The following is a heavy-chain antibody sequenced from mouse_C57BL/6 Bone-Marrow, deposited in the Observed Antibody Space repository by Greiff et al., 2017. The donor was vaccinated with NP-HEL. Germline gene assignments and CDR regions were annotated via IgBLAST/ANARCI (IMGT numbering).Heavy chain of an antibody. J-gene: IGHJ4*01. V-gene: IGHV1-19*01. D-gene: IGHD1-2*01. Sequence: VQLQQSGPVLVKPGASVKMSCKASGYTFTDYYMNWVKQSHGKSLEWIGVINPYNGGTSYNQKFKGKATLTVDKSSSTAYMELNSLTSEDSAVYYCANYGPYYAMDYWGQGTSVTVSS. CDR1: GYTFTDYY. CDR3: ANYGPYYAMDY. CDR2: INPYNGGT.